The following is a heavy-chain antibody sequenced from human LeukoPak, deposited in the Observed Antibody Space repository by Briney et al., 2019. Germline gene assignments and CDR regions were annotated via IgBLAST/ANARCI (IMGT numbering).Heavy chain of an antibody. CDR3: ARSSSPPTYYYYYGMDV. CDR1: GFTFSNYE. Sequence: PGGSLRLSCVASGFTFSNYEMNWVRQAPGKGLEYFSYNSSSDGTLHYADSVKGRFTISRDNAKNSLYLRMNSLGAEDTAIYYCARSSSPPTYYYYYGMDVWGQGTTVTVS. CDR2: NSSSDGTL. V-gene: IGHV3-48*03. J-gene: IGHJ6*02. D-gene: IGHD6-6*01.